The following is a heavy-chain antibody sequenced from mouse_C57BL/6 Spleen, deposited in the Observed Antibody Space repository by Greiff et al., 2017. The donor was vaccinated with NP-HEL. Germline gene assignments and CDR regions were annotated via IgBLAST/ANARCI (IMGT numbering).Heavy chain of an antibody. D-gene: IGHD2-5*01. J-gene: IGHJ2*01. CDR3: ARDRRVLGSNYYFDY. CDR1: GFTFSSYA. CDR2: ISDGGSYT. Sequence: EVQLVESGGGLVKPGGSLKLSCAASGFTFSSYAMSWVRQTPEKRLEWVATISDGGSYTYYPDNVKGRFTISRDNAKNNLYLQMSHLKSEDTAMYYCARDRRVLGSNYYFDYWGQGTTLTVSS. V-gene: IGHV5-4*01.